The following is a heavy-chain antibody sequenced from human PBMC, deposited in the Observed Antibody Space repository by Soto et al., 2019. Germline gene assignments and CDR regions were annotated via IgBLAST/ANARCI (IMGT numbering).Heavy chain of an antibody. CDR3: ATDXEYSSTLVFLGRYGMDV. Sequence: ASVKVSCKVSGYTLTELSMHWVRQAPGKGLEWMGGFDPEDGETIYAQKFQGRVTMTEDTSTDTAYMELSSLRSEDTAVYYCATDXEYSSTLVFLGRYGMDVWGQGTTVTVSS. CDR1: GYTLTELS. V-gene: IGHV1-24*01. J-gene: IGHJ6*02. D-gene: IGHD6-6*01. CDR2: FDPEDGET.